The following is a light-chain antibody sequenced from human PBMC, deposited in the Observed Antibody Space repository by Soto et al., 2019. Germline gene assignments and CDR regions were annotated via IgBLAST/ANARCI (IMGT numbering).Light chain of an antibody. CDR1: SSNTGAGYD. V-gene: IGLV1-40*01. CDR3: QSFDSSLSGWV. CDR2: SNN. J-gene: IGLJ3*02. Sequence: QSVLTQPPSVSGAPGQRVTMSCTGSSSNTGAGYDVHWYQQLPGTAPKLLIYSNNNRPSGVPDRFSGSKSGTSASLAITGLQAEDEADYSCQSFDSSLSGWVFGGGTKLTVL.